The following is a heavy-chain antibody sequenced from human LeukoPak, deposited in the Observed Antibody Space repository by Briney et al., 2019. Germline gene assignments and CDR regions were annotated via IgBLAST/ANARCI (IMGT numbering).Heavy chain of an antibody. CDR3: ARKGRSWYLNWFDP. Sequence: SETLSLTCTVSGGSISSGDYYWSWIRQPPGKGLEWIGYIYYSGSTYYNPSLKSRVTISVDTSKNQFSLKLSSVTAADTAVYYCARKGRSWYLNWFDPWGQGTLVTVSS. J-gene: IGHJ5*02. CDR2: IYYSGST. V-gene: IGHV4-30-4*08. CDR1: GGSISSGDYY. D-gene: IGHD6-13*01.